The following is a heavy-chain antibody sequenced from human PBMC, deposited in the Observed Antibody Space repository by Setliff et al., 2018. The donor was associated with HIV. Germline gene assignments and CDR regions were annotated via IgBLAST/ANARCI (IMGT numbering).Heavy chain of an antibody. J-gene: IGHJ4*02. V-gene: IGHV4-4*07. CDR1: GGSISGYY. CDR3: ARRSDSWYFPFDY. Sequence: SETLSLTCTVSGGSISGYYWAWIRQSAGKGLEWIGRMHSPGRITNYDPSLDFNPSLKSRLTLSIDTSKSQFSLKLISVTAADSALYYCARRSDSWYFPFDYWGLGTMVTVSS. CDR2: MHSPGRIT. D-gene: IGHD6-13*01.